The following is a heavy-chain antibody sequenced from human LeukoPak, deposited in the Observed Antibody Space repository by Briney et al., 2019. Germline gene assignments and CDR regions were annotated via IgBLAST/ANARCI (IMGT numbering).Heavy chain of an antibody. J-gene: IGHJ4*02. CDR1: GGSISSSSYY. V-gene: IGHV4-39*07. CDR2: IYYSGST. D-gene: IGHD5-18*01. Sequence: ETLSLTCTVSGGSISSSSYYWGWIRQPPGKGLEWIGGIYYSGSTYYNPSLKSRVTISVDTSKNQFSLKLSSVTAADTAVYYCAREEDTAMVGGGYYWGQGTLVTVSS. CDR3: AREEDTAMVGGGYY.